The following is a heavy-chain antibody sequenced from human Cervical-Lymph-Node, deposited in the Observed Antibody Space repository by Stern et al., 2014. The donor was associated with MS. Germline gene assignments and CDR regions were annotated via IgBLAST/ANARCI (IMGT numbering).Heavy chain of an antibody. Sequence: VQLVESGPGLVKPSQTLSLTCTVSGGPISSGSYYWSWIRQPAGKGLEWIGRIYTSGSTNYNPSLKIRVTISVDTSKNQFSLKLSSVTAADTAVYYCARLYYDFWSGYHYYYYYGMDVWGQGTTVTVSS. J-gene: IGHJ6*02. CDR3: ARLYYDFWSGYHYYYYYGMDV. V-gene: IGHV4-61*02. CDR1: GGPISSGSYY. D-gene: IGHD3-3*01. CDR2: IYTSGST.